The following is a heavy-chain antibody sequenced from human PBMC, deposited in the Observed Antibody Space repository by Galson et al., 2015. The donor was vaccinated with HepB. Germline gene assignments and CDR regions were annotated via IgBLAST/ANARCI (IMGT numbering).Heavy chain of an antibody. D-gene: IGHD2-21*01. CDR3: ARDIAISGLDY. CDR1: GFTFSSYA. CDR2: ISYDGSNK. J-gene: IGHJ4*02. V-gene: IGHV3-30-3*01. Sequence: SLRLSCAASGFTFSSYAMHWVRQAPGKGLEWVAVISYDGSNKYYADSVKGRFTTSRDNSKNTLYLQMNSLRAEDTAVYYCARDIAISGLDYWGQGTLVTVSS.